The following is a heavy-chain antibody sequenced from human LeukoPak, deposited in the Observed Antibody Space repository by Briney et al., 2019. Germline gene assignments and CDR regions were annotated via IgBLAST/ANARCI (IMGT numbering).Heavy chain of an antibody. CDR3: ARGCSSTSCSSELDY. D-gene: IGHD2-2*01. V-gene: IGHV3-7*04. Sequence: PGGSLRLSCAASGFTFSSYWMSWVRQAPGKGLEWVANIKQDGSEKYYVDSVKGRFTISRDNAKNSLYLQMNSLRAEDTAVYYCARGCSSTSCSSELDYWGQGTLVTVSS. CDR2: IKQDGSEK. J-gene: IGHJ4*02. CDR1: GFTFSSYW.